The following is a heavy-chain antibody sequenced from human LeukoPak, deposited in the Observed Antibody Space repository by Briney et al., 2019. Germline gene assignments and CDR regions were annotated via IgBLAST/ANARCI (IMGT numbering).Heavy chain of an antibody. J-gene: IGHJ4*02. CDR2: VSASGNIL. CDR3: TRHMLLSPCDF. CDR1: GFRFDDYY. Sequence: GGSLRLSCAASGFRFDDYYFSSVRQAPGKGLEWISFVSASGNILDHADSVKGRFTISRDNAKNSVYLQMNNVQAEDTAVYHCTRHMLLSPCDFWGPGTLVTVSS. V-gene: IGHV3-11*01. D-gene: IGHD2-15*01.